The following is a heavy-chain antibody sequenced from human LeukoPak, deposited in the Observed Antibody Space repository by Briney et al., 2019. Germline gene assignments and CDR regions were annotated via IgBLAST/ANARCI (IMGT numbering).Heavy chain of an antibody. CDR2: VGGGSVGT. Sequence: GGSLRLSCATSGFTLSSYAMTWVRQAPGKGLEWVSAVGGGSVGTYYADSVKGRFTLLRDSSKNTVYLQMNSLRAEDTAVYYCAKVRPYGTTWYGGVENRGQGTLVTVSS. J-gene: IGHJ4*02. D-gene: IGHD6-13*01. CDR1: GFTLSSYA. V-gene: IGHV3-23*01. CDR3: AKVRPYGTTWYGGVEN.